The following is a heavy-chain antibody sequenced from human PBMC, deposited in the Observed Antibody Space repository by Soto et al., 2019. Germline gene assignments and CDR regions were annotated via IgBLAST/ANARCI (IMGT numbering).Heavy chain of an antibody. CDR2: INAGNGNT. CDR1: GYTFTSYA. CDR3: ARTAAGVNWFDP. D-gene: IGHD6-13*01. J-gene: IGHJ5*02. Sequence: ASVKVSCKASGYTFTSYAMHWVRQAPGQRLEWMGWINAGNGNTKYSQKFQGRVTITRDTSASTAYMELSSLRSEDTAVYYCARTAAGVNWFDPWGQGTLVTVSS. V-gene: IGHV1-3*01.